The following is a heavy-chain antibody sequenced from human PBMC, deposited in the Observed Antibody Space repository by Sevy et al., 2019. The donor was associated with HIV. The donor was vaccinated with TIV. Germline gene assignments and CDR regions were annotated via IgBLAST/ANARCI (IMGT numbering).Heavy chain of an antibody. Sequence: GGSLRLSCAASGFTFSNYGMHWVRQAPGKGLEWVAVIWDDGSNKYYADSVKGRFTISRDNSKNTLYMQMNGLRVEETAVDFCARGCDFNDRSAKRDFDYWGQGTLVTVSS. V-gene: IGHV3-33*01. CDR3: ARGCDFNDRSAKRDFDY. CDR2: IWDDGSNK. D-gene: IGHD3-22*01. J-gene: IGHJ4*02. CDR1: GFTFSNYG.